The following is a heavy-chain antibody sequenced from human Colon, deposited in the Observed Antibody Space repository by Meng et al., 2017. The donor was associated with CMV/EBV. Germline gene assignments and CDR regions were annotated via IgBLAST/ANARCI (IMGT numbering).Heavy chain of an antibody. V-gene: IGHV4-34*01. J-gene: IGHJ5*02. CDR1: GGSFSGYY. CDR3: ARGTPFDP. Sequence: ESLKISCAVYGGSFSGYYWSWIRQPPGKGLEWIGEINHSGSTNYNPSLKSRVTISVDTSKNQFSLKLSSVTAADTAVYYCARGTPFDPWGQGTLVTVSS. CDR2: INHSGST.